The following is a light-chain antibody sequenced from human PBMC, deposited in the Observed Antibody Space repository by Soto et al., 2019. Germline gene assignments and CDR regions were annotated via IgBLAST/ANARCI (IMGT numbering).Light chain of an antibody. CDR2: DVS. Sequence: EIVLTQSPATLSLSPGERGTLSCRASESVTDYLAWYQQKPGQAPRLLVYDVSNRATDIPARFSGSGSGTEFTLTISSLQSEDFAVYYCQQRRTFGQGTKVDIK. V-gene: IGKV3-11*01. J-gene: IGKJ1*01. CDR3: QQRRT. CDR1: ESVTDY.